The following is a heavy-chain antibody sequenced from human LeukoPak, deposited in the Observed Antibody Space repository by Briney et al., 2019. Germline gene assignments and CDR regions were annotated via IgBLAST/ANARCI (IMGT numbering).Heavy chain of an antibody. V-gene: IGHV3-7*01. Sequence: GGSLRLSCAASGFTFSSYAMHWVRQAPGKGLEWVANIKQDGSEKYYVDSVKGRFTISRDNAKNSLYLQMNSLRAEDTAVYYCARDGDFWSGYSPIFDYWGQGTLVTVSS. CDR1: GFTFSSYA. J-gene: IGHJ4*02. CDR2: IKQDGSEK. CDR3: ARDGDFWSGYSPIFDY. D-gene: IGHD3-3*01.